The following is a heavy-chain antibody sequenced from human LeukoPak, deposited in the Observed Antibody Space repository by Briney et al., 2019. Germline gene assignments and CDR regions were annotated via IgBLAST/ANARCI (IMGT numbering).Heavy chain of an antibody. J-gene: IGHJ4*02. CDR2: IYTSGST. CDR1: GGSISRYY. V-gene: IGHV4-4*07. D-gene: IGHD2-15*01. Sequence: PSETLSLTCTVSGGSISRYYWSWIRQPAGKGLEWIGRIYTSGSTNYNPSLKSRVTMSVDTSKNQFSLKPSSVTAADTAVYYCARDHCSGGSCYFPLDYWGQGTLVTVSS. CDR3: ARDHCSGGSCYFPLDY.